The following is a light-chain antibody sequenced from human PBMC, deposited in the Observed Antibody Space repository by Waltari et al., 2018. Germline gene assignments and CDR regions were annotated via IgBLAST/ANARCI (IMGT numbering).Light chain of an antibody. CDR2: GAS. Sequence: EVVLTQSPGTLSLSPGERATLSCRASQSVSSNYLVWYQQKPGQAPGLLIYGASTRASGIPDRFSGSGSGTDFTLSITRVEPEDFAVYYCQLYDNLPLYTFGQGTKLEIK. J-gene: IGKJ2*01. CDR1: QSVSSNY. CDR3: QLYDNLPLYT. V-gene: IGKV3-20*01.